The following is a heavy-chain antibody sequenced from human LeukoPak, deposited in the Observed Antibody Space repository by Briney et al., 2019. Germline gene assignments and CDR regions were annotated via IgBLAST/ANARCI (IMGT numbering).Heavy chain of an antibody. J-gene: IGHJ2*01. CDR1: GGSISSGGYY. CDR2: IYHSGST. V-gene: IGHV4-30-2*01. D-gene: IGHD1-1*01. Sequence: PSQTLSLTCTVSGGSISSGGYYWSWVRQPPGKGLEWIGHIYHSGSTYYNPSLKSRVTISVDRSKNQFSLKLSSVTAADTAVYYCAREVWKPPEDWYFDLWGRGTLVTVSS. CDR3: AREVWKPPEDWYFDL.